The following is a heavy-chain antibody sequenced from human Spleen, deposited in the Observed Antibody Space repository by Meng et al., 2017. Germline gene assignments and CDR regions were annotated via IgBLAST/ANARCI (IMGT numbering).Heavy chain of an antibody. J-gene: IGHJ4*02. CDR3: ARGNVATFLGY. V-gene: IGHV4-30-4*01. CDR2: IYYSGST. Sequence: QVQLQESGPGLVKPSQTLSLTCTVPGGSIRSGDYYWSWIRQPPGKGLEWIGYIYYSGSTYYNPSLKSRITISVDTSKNQFSLNLRSVTAADTAVYYCARGNVATFLGYWGQGTLVTVSS. CDR1: GGSIRSGDYY. D-gene: IGHD5-12*01.